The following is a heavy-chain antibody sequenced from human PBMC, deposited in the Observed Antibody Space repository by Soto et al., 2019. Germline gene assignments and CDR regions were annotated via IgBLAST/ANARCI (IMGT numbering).Heavy chain of an antibody. CDR3: ARDHYWYFDL. V-gene: IGHV3-64*01. Sequence: EVQLVESGGGLVQPGGSLRLSCAASGFTFSSYAMHWVRQAPGKGLEYVSAISSNGGSTYYANSVKGRFTISRDNSKNTLYLQMGSLRAEDMAVYYWARDHYWYFDLWGRGTLVTVSS. CDR2: ISSNGGST. CDR1: GFTFSSYA. J-gene: IGHJ2*01.